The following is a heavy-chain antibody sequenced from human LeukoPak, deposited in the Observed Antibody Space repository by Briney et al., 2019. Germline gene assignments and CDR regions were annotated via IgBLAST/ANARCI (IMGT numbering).Heavy chain of an antibody. CDR2: IYTSGST. V-gene: IGHV4-4*09. CDR1: GGSISSYY. J-gene: IGHJ4*02. CDR3: ARLIPEVSMVYAGTIDY. Sequence: SETLSLTCTVSGGSISSYYWSWIRQPPGKGLEWIGYIYTSGSTNYNPSLKSRVTISVDTSKNQFSLKLSSVTAADTAVYYCARLIPEVSMVYAGTIDYWGQGTLVTVSS. D-gene: IGHD2-8*01.